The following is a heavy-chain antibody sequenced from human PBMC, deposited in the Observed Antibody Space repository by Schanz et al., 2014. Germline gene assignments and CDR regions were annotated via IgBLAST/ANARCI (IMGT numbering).Heavy chain of an antibody. CDR1: GGTFSSYT. CDR2: INPNSGTT. CDR3: ARGYGDSPTDF. D-gene: IGHD4-17*01. Sequence: QVQLVQSGAEVKKPGSSMKVSCKASGGTFSSYTISWMRQAPGQGLEWMGWINPNSGTTNYAQKFQGWVTMTRDTSISTAYMELSRLKSDDTAVYYCARGYGDSPTDFWGQGTLVTVSS. J-gene: IGHJ4*02. V-gene: IGHV1-2*04.